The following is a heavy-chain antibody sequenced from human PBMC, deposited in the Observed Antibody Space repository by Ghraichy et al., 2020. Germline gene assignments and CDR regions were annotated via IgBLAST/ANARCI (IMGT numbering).Heavy chain of an antibody. V-gene: IGHV4-59*01. CDR3: ARVVMFYFDL. CDR2: IYKTGRT. J-gene: IGHJ2*01. D-gene: IGHD3-10*02. Sequence: SQTLSLTCNVSGGSISKFFWTWIRQPPGKGPEWIGYIYKTGRTTYNPSLRSRVAMSIDTSRNRFSLKLTSVTAADTAVYYCARVVMFYFDLWGRGTLVTVSS. CDR1: GGSISKFF.